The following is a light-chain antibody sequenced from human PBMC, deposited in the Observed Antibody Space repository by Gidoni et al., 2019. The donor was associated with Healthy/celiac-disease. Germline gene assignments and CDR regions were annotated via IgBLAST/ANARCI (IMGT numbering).Light chain of an antibody. CDR1: SSNIGSNY. J-gene: IGLJ3*02. V-gene: IGLV1-47*01. CDR2: RHN. CDR3: AAWDDSLSGWV. Sequence: QSVLTQPPSASGTPGQRVTISCSGSSSNIGSNYVYWYQQLPVTAPKLLIYRHNQRPSGVPDRFSGSKSGTSASLAISGLRSEDEADYYCAAWDDSLSGWVFGGGTKLTVL.